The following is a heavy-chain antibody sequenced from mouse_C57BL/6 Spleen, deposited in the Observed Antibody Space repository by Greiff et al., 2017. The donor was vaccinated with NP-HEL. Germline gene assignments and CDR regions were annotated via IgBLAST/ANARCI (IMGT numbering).Heavy chain of an antibody. CDR2: IDPEDGDT. Sequence: VQLQQSGAELVKPGASVKLSCTASGFNIKDYYMNWVKQRTEQGLEWIGRIDPEDGDTKYAPKFQGKATITADTSSNTAYLQLSSLTSEDTAVYYCARERDGNYNWFAYWGQGTLVTVSA. CDR3: ARERDGNYNWFAY. D-gene: IGHD2-1*01. CDR1: GFNIKDYY. V-gene: IGHV14-2*01. J-gene: IGHJ3*01.